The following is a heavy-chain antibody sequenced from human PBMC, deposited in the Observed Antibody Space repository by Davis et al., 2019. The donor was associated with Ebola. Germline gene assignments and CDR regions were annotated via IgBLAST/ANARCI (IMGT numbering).Heavy chain of an antibody. V-gene: IGHV4-39*01. J-gene: IGHJ6*02. CDR2: IYYSGST. CDR3: ARHGNHYYYGMDV. D-gene: IGHD1-14*01. CDR1: GGSISSSSYY. Sequence: SETLSLTCTVSGGSISSSSYYWGWIRQPPGKGLEWIGSIYYSGSTYYNPSLKSRVTISVDTSKNQFSLKLSSVTAADTAVYYCARHGNHYYYGMDVWGQGTTVTVSS.